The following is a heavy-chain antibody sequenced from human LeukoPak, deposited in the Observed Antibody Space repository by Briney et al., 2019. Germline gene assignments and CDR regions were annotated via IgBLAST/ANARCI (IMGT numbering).Heavy chain of an antibody. D-gene: IGHD6-19*01. V-gene: IGHV4-59*01. Sequence: SETLSLTCTVSGGSISSYYWSWIRQPPGKGLEWIGYIYYSGSTNYNPSLKSRVTISVDTSKNQFSLKLSSVTAADAAVYYCASGISSGWYDYWGQGTLVTVSS. CDR3: ASGISSGWYDY. CDR1: GGSISSYY. CDR2: IYYSGST. J-gene: IGHJ4*02.